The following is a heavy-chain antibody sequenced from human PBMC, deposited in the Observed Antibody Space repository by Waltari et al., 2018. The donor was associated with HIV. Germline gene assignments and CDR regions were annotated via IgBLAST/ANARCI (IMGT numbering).Heavy chain of an antibody. CDR3: ARGWSTSSFGP. D-gene: IGHD2-2*01. J-gene: IGHJ5*02. V-gene: IGHV7-4-1*02. Sequence: QVQLVQSGSELKKPGASVKVSCKASGYTFTTYAINWVRQAPGHGLEWMGWINTKTGHPTYAQGFTGRFVFSLDTSVSTAYLQISSLKAEDTAVYYCARGWSTSSFGPWGQGTLVTVSS. CDR1: GYTFTTYA. CDR2: INTKTGHP.